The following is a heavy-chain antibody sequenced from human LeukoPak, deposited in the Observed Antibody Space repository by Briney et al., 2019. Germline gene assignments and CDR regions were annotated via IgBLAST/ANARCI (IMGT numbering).Heavy chain of an antibody. Sequence: GGSLRLSCAASGFTFDDYAMYWVRQAPGKGLEWVSGISWNSGSIGYADSVKGRFTISRDNAKNSLYLQMNSLRAEDTALYYCAKDMSSSGYYYPSFDYWGQGTLVTVSS. D-gene: IGHD3-22*01. CDR3: AKDMSSSGYYYPSFDY. CDR2: ISWNSGSI. CDR1: GFTFDDYA. V-gene: IGHV3-9*01. J-gene: IGHJ4*02.